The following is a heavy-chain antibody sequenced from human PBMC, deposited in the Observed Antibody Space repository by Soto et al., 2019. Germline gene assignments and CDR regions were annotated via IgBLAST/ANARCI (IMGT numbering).Heavy chain of an antibody. CDR3: ASEVLSGVGYYYSGMDV. CDR2: IIPIFGTA. Sequence: GASVKVSCKASGGTFSSYAISWVRQAPGQGLEWMGGIIPIFGTANYAQKFQGRVTITADESTSTAYMELSSLRSEDTAVYYCASEVLSGVGYYYSGMDVWRQGTT. D-gene: IGHD2-8*01. V-gene: IGHV1-69*13. CDR1: GGTFSSYA. J-gene: IGHJ6*02.